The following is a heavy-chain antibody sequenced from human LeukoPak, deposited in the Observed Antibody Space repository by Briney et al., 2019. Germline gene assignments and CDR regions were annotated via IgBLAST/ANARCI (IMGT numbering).Heavy chain of an antibody. Sequence: GGSLRLSCAASGFTFSSYTMNWVRQAPGKGLEWVSSISTSSSYIYYADSVKGRFTISRDNAMNSLYLQMNGLRAEDTAVYFCARESGQDYWGQGTLVTVPS. V-gene: IGHV3-21*01. J-gene: IGHJ4*02. CDR1: GFTFSSYT. CDR2: ISTSSSYI. CDR3: ARESGQDY. D-gene: IGHD3-3*01.